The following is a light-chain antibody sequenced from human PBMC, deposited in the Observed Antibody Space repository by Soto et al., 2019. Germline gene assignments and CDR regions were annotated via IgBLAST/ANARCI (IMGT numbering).Light chain of an antibody. CDR1: KLGDKY. J-gene: IGLJ2*01. V-gene: IGLV3-1*01. CDR3: QAWDNSIVV. Sequence: SYELTQPPSVSVSPGQTASITCSGDKLGDKYACWYQQKPGQSPVLVIYQDSKRPSVIPERFSGSNSGNTATLTISGTQAMDEADYYCQAWDNSIVVFGGGTKLTVL. CDR2: QDS.